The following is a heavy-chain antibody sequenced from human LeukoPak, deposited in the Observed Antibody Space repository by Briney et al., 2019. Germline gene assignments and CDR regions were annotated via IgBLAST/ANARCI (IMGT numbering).Heavy chain of an antibody. J-gene: IGHJ6*04. CDR1: GFTFSSYW. CDR3: AELGITMIGGV. D-gene: IGHD3-10*02. CDR2: ISPGGDTP. V-gene: IGHV3-23*01. Sequence: GGSLRLSCAASGFTFSSYWMSWVRQAPGKGLEWVSGISPGGDTPYYADSVRGRFTISRDNSKNTMYLQMNSLRAEDTAVHYCAELGITMIGGVWGKGTTVTISS.